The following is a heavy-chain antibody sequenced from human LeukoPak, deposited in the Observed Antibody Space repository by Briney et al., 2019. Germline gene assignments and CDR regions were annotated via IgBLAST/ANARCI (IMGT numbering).Heavy chain of an antibody. V-gene: IGHV5-51*01. J-gene: IGHJ4*02. CDR1: GYSFTSYW. CDR3: ARPAIRYFDWLVGNRAETHFDY. Sequence: GESLKISCKGSGYSFTSYWIGWVRQMPGKGLEWMGIIYPGDSDTRYSPSFQGQVTISADKSISTAYLQWSSLKASDTAMYYCARPAIRYFDWLVGNRAETHFDYWGQGTLVTVSS. CDR2: IYPGDSDT. D-gene: IGHD3-9*01.